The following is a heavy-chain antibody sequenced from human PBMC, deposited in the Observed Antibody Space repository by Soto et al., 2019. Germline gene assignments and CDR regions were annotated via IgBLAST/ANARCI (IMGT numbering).Heavy chain of an antibody. V-gene: IGHV1-18*01. Sequence: QVQLVQSGAEVKKPGASVKVSCKASGYTFTSYGISWVRQAPGQGLEWMGWISAYNGNTNYAQKLQGRVTMTTDTSTSTAYMEHRRLRSDDTAVYYCARVLGSSSWYRRGAFDIWGQGTMVTVSS. CDR2: ISAYNGNT. D-gene: IGHD6-13*01. J-gene: IGHJ3*02. CDR3: ARVLGSSSWYRRGAFDI. CDR1: GYTFTSYG.